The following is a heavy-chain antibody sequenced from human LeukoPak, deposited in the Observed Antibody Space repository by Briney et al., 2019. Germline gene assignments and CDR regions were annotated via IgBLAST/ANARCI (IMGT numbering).Heavy chain of an antibody. CDR2: NYHSGST. J-gene: IGHJ4*02. D-gene: IGHD4-17*01. V-gene: IGHV4-4*02. Sequence: SETLSLTCAVSGGSISSRNWWSWVRQRPGKGLEWIGDNYHSGSTNYNPSLKTRVTISVDKSKNQFSLKLSSVTAADTAVYYCARASHDYGDYSHFDYWGQGTLVTVSS. CDR1: GGSISSRNW. CDR3: ARASHDYGDYSHFDY.